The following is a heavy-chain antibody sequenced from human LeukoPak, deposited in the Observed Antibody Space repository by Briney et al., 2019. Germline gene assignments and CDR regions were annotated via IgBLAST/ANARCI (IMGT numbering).Heavy chain of an antibody. D-gene: IGHD6-6*01. J-gene: IGHJ4*02. CDR1: GGSFSSYY. CDR3: ARTLAARSYFDY. CDR2: IYYSGSP. Sequence: SETLSLTCTVSGGSFSSYYWSWIRQPPGKGLEWIGYIYYSGSPNFNPSLKSRVTISVDTSKNQFSLKLGSVTAADTAVYYCARTLAARSYFDYWGQGTLVTVFS. V-gene: IGHV4-59*01.